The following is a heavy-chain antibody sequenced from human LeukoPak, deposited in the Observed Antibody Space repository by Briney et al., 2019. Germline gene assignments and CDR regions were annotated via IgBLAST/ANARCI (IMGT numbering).Heavy chain of an antibody. CDR3: ARLFGERLRYFDWLLAPRYYYYMDV. D-gene: IGHD3-9*01. Sequence: GGSLRLSCAASGFTFSTYTMNWVRQAPGKGLEWVSSITSSSSYIYYADSVKGRFTISRDNAKNSLYLQMNSLRVEDTAVYYCARLFGERLRYFDWLLAPRYYYYMDVWGKGTTVTVSS. CDR2: ITSSSSYI. V-gene: IGHV3-21*01. J-gene: IGHJ6*03. CDR1: GFTFSTYT.